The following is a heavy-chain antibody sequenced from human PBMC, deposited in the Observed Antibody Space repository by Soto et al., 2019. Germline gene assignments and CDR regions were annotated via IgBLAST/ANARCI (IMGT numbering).Heavy chain of an antibody. D-gene: IGHD3-9*01. Sequence: RGESLKISCKGSGYSFTSYWIGWVRQMPGKGLEWMGIIYPGDSDTRYSPSFQGQVTISADKSISTAYLQWSSLKASDTAMYYCARISDILTGYYTTYNWFDPWGQGTLVTVSS. CDR1: GYSFTSYW. V-gene: IGHV5-51*01. CDR2: IYPGDSDT. J-gene: IGHJ5*02. CDR3: ARISDILTGYYTTYNWFDP.